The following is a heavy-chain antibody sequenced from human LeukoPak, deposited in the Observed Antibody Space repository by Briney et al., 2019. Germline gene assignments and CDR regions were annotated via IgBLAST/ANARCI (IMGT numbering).Heavy chain of an antibody. CDR2: VYYSGST. CDR1: GGSVSNASYY. Sequence: PSETLSLTCTVSGGSVSNASYYWSWIRQPPGKGLDWLGYVYYSGSTNYSPSLQSRVTVSVDTSKNQFSPKLTSVTAADTAVYYCARVRYGSGSYYFDNWGQGALVTVSS. CDR3: ARVRYGSGSYYFDN. D-gene: IGHD3-10*01. J-gene: IGHJ4*02. V-gene: IGHV4-61*01.